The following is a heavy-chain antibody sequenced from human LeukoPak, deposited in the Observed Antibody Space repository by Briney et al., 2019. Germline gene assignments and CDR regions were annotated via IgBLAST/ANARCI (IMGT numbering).Heavy chain of an antibody. CDR1: GFTFDDYA. Sequence: GRSLRLSCAASGFTFDDYAMHWVRQAPGKGLEWVSGISWNSGSIGYADSVKGRFTISRDNAKNSLYLQMNSLRAEDMALYYCAKDPLSSWYQNWFDPWGQGTLVTVSS. CDR2: ISWNSGSI. D-gene: IGHD6-13*01. CDR3: AKDPLSSWYQNWFDP. J-gene: IGHJ5*02. V-gene: IGHV3-9*03.